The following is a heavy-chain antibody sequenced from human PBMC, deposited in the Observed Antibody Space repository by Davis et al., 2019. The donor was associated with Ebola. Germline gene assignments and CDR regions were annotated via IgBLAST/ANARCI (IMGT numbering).Heavy chain of an antibody. CDR3: ARVGLRYFESDY. D-gene: IGHD3-9*01. Sequence: MPSETLSLTCAVYDGSVSGYYWNWIRQPPGKGLEWIGEINHSGSSNYNPSLKSRVTISVDTSRNQFSLKLSSLTAADTAVYYCARVGLRYFESDYWGQGTLVTVSS. CDR2: INHSGSS. CDR1: DGSVSGYY. J-gene: IGHJ4*02. V-gene: IGHV4-34*01.